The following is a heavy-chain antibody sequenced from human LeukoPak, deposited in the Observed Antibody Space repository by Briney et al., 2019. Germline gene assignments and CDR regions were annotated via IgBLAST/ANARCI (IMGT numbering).Heavy chain of an antibody. Sequence: ASVKVSCKASGGTFSNYPITWVRQAPGQGLEWMGWINPNSGGTNYAQKFQGRVTMTRDTSISTAYMELSKLRSDDTAVYYCARGGTPVFYYYMDVWGEGTTVTVSS. CDR3: ARGGTPVFYYYMDV. V-gene: IGHV1-2*02. CDR2: INPNSGGT. J-gene: IGHJ6*03. CDR1: GGTFSNYP. D-gene: IGHD5/OR15-5a*01.